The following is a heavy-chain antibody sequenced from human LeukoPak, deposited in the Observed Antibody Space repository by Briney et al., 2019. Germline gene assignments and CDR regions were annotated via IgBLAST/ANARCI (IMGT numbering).Heavy chain of an antibody. V-gene: IGHV3-23*01. CDR3: AKLLNNRYFDSNFDY. CDR2: ISGSGGST. CDR1: GVTFSSYA. Sequence: GGSLRLSCAASGVTFSSYAMSWVRQAPGKGLEWVSSISGSGGSTCYADSVKGRFTISRDNSKNMLCLQMNSLRAEDTAVYYCAKLLNNRYFDSNFDYWGQGTLVTVSS. D-gene: IGHD3-9*01. J-gene: IGHJ4*02.